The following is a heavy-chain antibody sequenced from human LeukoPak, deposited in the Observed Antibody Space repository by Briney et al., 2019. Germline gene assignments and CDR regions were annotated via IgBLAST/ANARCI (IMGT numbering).Heavy chain of an antibody. J-gene: IGHJ4*02. Sequence: PSETLSLTCTVSGSSISSGDYYWSWIRQPPGKGLEWIGYIYYSGSTYYNPSLKSRVTISVDTSKNQFSLKLSFVTAADTAVYYCASEVGYSFRSETDYWGQGTLVTVSS. CDR1: GSSISSGDYY. V-gene: IGHV4-30-4*01. CDR2: IYYSGST. CDR3: ASEVGYSFRSETDY. D-gene: IGHD5-18*01.